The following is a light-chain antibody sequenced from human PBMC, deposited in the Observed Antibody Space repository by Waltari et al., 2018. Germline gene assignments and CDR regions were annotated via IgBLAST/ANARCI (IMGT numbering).Light chain of an antibody. Sequence: QSVLTQPPSVSGTPGQRVTISCSGSNSNIGGNSVNWYQQLPGTAPRLLIYNDNQRPAGVPDLFPASKSGTSASRAITGLQSEDEAYYYCAVWDDSLGGVFGGGTKLTVL. J-gene: IGLJ3*02. V-gene: IGLV1-44*01. CDR2: NDN. CDR3: AVWDDSLGGV. CDR1: NSNIGGNS.